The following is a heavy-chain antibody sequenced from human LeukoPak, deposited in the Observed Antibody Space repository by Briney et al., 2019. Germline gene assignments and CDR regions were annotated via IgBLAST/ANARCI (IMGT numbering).Heavy chain of an antibody. D-gene: IGHD1-26*01. CDR2: IYTSGST. V-gene: IGHV4-4*09. CDR1: GGSISSYY. J-gene: IGHJ4*02. Sequence: SETLSPTCTVSGGSISSYYWSWIRQPPGKGLEWIGYIYTSGSTNYNPSLKSRVTISVDTSKNQFSLKLSSVTAADTAVYYCARWVGASVLFDYWGQGTLVTVSS. CDR3: ARWVGASVLFDY.